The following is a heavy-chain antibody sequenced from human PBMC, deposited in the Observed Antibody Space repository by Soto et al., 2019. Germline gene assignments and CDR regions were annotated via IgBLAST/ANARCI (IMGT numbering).Heavy chain of an antibody. V-gene: IGHV4-59*01. Sequence: LSLTCNVSGVSLTGYHWNWIRQPPGKTLEWIGFAYYSGNVLYNPSFKGRASIRVDRSKNQFSLRLTSVTAADTAIYYCARRLNLGSFDHWGRGTLVTVSS. CDR1: GVSLTGYH. CDR3: ARRLNLGSFDH. CDR2: AYYSGNV. D-gene: IGHD3-10*01. J-gene: IGHJ5*02.